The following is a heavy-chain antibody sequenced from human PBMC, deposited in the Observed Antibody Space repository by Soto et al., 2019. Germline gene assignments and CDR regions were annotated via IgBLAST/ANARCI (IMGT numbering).Heavy chain of an antibody. D-gene: IGHD3-22*01. CDR2: IIPIFGTA. J-gene: IGHJ6*02. CDR1: GGTFSSYA. CDR3: ARAYYYDSSGYYPVSTSYYYYGMDV. V-gene: IGHV1-69*13. Sequence: SVKVSCKASGGTFSSYAISWVRQAPGQGLEWMGGIIPIFGTANYAQKFQGRVTITADESTSTAYMELSSLRSEDTAVYYCARAYYYDSSGYYPVSTSYYYYGMDVWGQGTTVTV.